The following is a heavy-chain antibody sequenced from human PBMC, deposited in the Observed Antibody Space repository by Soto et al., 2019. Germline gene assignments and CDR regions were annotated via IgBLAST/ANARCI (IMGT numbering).Heavy chain of an antibody. CDR1: GFTFSSYS. D-gene: IGHD3-10*01. CDR3: ARDPYYGSGSYYPMFDY. J-gene: IGHJ4*02. CDR2: ISSSSRYI. V-gene: IGHV3-21*01. Sequence: EVQLVESGGGLVKPGGSLRLSCAASGFTFSSYSMNWVRQAPGKGLEWVSSISSSSRYIYYADSVKGRFTISRDNAKNSLYLQMNSLRAEDTAGYYCARDPYYGSGSYYPMFDYWGQGTLVTVSS.